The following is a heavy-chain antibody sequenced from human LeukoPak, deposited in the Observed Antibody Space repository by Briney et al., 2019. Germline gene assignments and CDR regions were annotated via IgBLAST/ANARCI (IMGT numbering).Heavy chain of an antibody. V-gene: IGHV4-34*01. J-gene: IGHJ3*02. CDR2: INHSGST. Sequence: PSETLSLTCAVYGGSFSGYYWSWIRQPPGKGLEWIGEINHSGSTSYNPSLKSRVTISVDTSKNQFSLKLSSVTAADTAVYYCARGRLFYGSGSNGPQPRAPEAFDIWGQGTMVTVSS. CDR1: GGSFSGYY. D-gene: IGHD3-10*01. CDR3: ARGRLFYGSGSNGPQPRAPEAFDI.